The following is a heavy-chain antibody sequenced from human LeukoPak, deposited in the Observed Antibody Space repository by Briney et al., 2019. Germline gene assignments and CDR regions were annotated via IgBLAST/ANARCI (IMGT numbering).Heavy chain of an antibody. J-gene: IGHJ4*02. Sequence: PSETLSLTCAVYGGSFSGYYWSWIRQPPGKGLEWIGEINHSGSTNYNPSLKSRVTISVDTSKNQFSLKLSSVTAADTAVYYCARGDRYFDWLLSRPYYFDYWGQGTLVTVSS. CDR2: INHSGST. D-gene: IGHD3-9*01. CDR3: ARGDRYFDWLLSRPYYFDY. V-gene: IGHV4-34*01. CDR1: GGSFSGYY.